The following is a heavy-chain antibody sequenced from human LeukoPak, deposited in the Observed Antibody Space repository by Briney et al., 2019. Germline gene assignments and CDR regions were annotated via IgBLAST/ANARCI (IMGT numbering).Heavy chain of an antibody. CDR2: ISGSGGGT. J-gene: IGHJ4*02. CDR3: AKSAYSTAWYVGY. V-gene: IGHV3-23*01. CDR1: GFTLSSYV. Sequence: GGSLRLSCAASGFTLSSYVMSWVRQAPGKGLEWVSSISGSGGGTFYADFVKGRFTISRDNSKNTLYLQMNSLRAEDTAVYYCAKSAYSTAWYVGYWGQGTLVTVSS. D-gene: IGHD6-19*01.